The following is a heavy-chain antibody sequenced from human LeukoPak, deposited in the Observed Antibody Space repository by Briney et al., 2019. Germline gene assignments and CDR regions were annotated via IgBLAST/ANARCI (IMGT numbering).Heavy chain of an antibody. Sequence: GSLRLSCAASGFTFSDHWVSWVRQAPGKGLEWVANIRQDGSTKFYADSVKGRFTTSRDNAKNSVFLQMDNLTPDDTAVYYCARAVDLADYWGQGTLVTVSS. CDR3: ARAVDLADY. CDR2: IRQDGSTK. CDR1: GFTFSDHW. J-gene: IGHJ4*02. V-gene: IGHV3-7*01.